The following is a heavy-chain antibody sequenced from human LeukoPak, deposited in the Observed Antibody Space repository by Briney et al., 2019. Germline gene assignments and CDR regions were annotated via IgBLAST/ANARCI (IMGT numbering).Heavy chain of an antibody. CDR1: GFTFDSYA. CDR3: ARGLWLSLNYFDY. J-gene: IGHJ4*02. V-gene: IGHV3-23*01. D-gene: IGHD3-16*01. Sequence: GGSLRLSCAASGFTFDSYAMSWVRQAPGKGLEGVSSISGSDGNTYYADSVKGRFTISRDNSRNLLFLQMNSLRAGDTAVYYCARGLWLSLNYFDYWGQGTLVTVSS. CDR2: ISGSDGNT.